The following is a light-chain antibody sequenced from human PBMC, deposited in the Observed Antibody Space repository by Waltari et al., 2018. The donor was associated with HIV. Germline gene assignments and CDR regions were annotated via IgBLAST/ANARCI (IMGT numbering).Light chain of an antibody. J-gene: IGLJ3*02. Sequence: SSDLTQPPSVSVSPGQTARITCSGDAFPKQFAYWYQPKTGQAPVLVIHRETERPSGIPERFSGSSSGTTVTLTISGVQAEDEADYYCQSADTSASFMMFGGGTRLTVL. CDR3: QSADTSASFMM. CDR1: AFPKQF. CDR2: RET. V-gene: IGLV3-25*03.